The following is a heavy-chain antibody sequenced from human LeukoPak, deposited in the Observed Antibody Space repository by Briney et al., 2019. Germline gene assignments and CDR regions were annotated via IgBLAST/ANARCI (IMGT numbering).Heavy chain of an antibody. J-gene: IGHJ4*02. CDR1: GFSFSGYW. Sequence: GGSLRLSCAASGFSFSGYWMHWVRQAPGKGLEWVSVIYSGGSTYYADSVKGRFTISRDNSKNTLYLQMNSLRAEDTAVYYCASSGSGSYQGHFDYWGQGTLVTVSS. CDR3: ASSGSGSYQGHFDY. V-gene: IGHV3-66*01. CDR2: IYSGGST. D-gene: IGHD1-26*01.